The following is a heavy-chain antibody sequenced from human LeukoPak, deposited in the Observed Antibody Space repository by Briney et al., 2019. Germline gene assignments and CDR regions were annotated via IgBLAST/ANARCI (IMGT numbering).Heavy chain of an antibody. CDR2: IYSSGST. V-gene: IGHV4-59*01. J-gene: IGHJ6*03. CDR3: ARAVKYTSGWYYMDV. Sequence: SETLSLTCTVSGGSISSYYWTWIRQPPGKGLEWIGYIYSSGSTNYNPSLKSRVTISVDTSNNLLSLKLTSVTTADTAVYYCARAVKYTSGWYYMDVWGKGTTVTISS. D-gene: IGHD6-19*01. CDR1: GGSISSYY.